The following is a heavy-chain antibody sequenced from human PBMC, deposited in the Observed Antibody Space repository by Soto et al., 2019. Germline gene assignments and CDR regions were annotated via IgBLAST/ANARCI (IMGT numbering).Heavy chain of an antibody. J-gene: IGHJ4*02. V-gene: IGHV6-1*01. CDR1: VDSVSSSSAA. CDR2: TYYRSKWYN. CDR3: ARGRDPIWSGPSYYFDY. D-gene: IGHD3-3*01. Sequence: SQTLSRTCVISVDSVSSSSAAWNWIRQSPSRGLEWLGRTYYRSKWYNDYAVSVKSRITINPDTSKNQFSLQLNSVTPEDTAVYYCARGRDPIWSGPSYYFDYWGQGTLVTVSS.